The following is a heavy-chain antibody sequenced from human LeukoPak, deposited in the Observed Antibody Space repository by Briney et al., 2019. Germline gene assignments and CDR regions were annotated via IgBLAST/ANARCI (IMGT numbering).Heavy chain of an antibody. CDR1: GFTFSSYG. D-gene: IGHD2-2*01. V-gene: IGHV3-33*06. CDR2: IWYDGSNK. J-gene: IGHJ6*04. CDR3: AKGMIPAAMWMYYYYGMDV. Sequence: PGGSLRLSCAASGFTFSSYGMHWVRQAPGKGLEWVAVIWYDGSNKYYADSVKGRFTISRDSSRNTLYLQMNSLRAEDTAVFYCAKGMIPAAMWMYYYYGMDVWGKGTTVTVSS.